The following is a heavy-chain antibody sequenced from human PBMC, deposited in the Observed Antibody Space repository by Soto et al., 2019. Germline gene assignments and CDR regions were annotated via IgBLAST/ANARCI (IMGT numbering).Heavy chain of an antibody. Sequence: EVQLVESGGGLVQPGGSLRLSCAASGFSFTSYSMNWVRQAPGKGLEWIAFISTTSRTIYYADSVKGRFTISRDNGKPSLYLQMNSLRDEDTAVYYCARAQYSCDAFDIWGLGTRVTVSS. CDR3: ARAQYSCDAFDI. D-gene: IGHD5-18*01. CDR1: GFSFTSYS. V-gene: IGHV3-48*02. J-gene: IGHJ3*02. CDR2: ISTTSRTI.